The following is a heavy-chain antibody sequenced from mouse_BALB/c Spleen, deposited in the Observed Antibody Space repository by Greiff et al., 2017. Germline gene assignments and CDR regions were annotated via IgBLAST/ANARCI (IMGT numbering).Heavy chain of an antibody. CDR2: ISSGSSTI. D-gene: IGHD2-4*01. V-gene: IGHV5-17*02. CDR1: GFTFSSFG. CDR3: ARGGDYDGWYFDV. J-gene: IGHJ1*01. Sequence: EVQGVESGGGLVQPGGSQKLSCAASGFTFSSFGMHWVRQAPEKGLEWVAYISSGSSTIYYADTVKGRFTISRDNPKNTLFLQMTSLRSEDTAMYYCARGGDYDGWYFDVWGAGTTVTVSS.